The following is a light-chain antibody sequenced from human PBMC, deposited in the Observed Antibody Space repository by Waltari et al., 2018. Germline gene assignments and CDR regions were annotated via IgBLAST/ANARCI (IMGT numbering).Light chain of an antibody. CDR1: QDINRN. CDR3: QQSHSVPYT. V-gene: IGKV1-39*01. Sequence: DIQMTQSPSSLSPSVGARIIITCRASQDINRNLNWDQKQVGKAPKLLIYGASNLQSGVPSRFSGSGSETDYTLIISSLQPEDSASYFCQQSHSVPYTFGQETKLVIK. CDR2: GAS. J-gene: IGKJ2*01.